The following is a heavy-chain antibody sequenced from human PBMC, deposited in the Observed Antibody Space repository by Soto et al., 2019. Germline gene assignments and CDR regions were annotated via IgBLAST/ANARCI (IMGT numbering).Heavy chain of an antibody. CDR1: GFTFSTFA. V-gene: IGHV3-23*01. CDR3: AKGRVVLFYFDQ. J-gene: IGHJ4*02. CDR2: ISGSGDNT. D-gene: IGHD2-15*01. Sequence: EVQLLESGGGLVQPGGSLRLSCAASGFTFSTFAMTWVRQAPGKGLEWVSAISGSGDNTYYADSVKGRFTMSRDNSKSTLYLQMNSLRGDDTAVYHCAKGRVVLFYFDQWGQGTLVTVSS.